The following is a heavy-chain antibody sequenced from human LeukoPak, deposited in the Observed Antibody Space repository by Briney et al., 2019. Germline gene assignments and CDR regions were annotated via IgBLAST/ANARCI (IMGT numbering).Heavy chain of an antibody. J-gene: IGHJ4*02. CDR3: ARDGGYDFWSGYYQDY. CDR2: ISYDANIGSNK. CDR1: GLTFSRYA. V-gene: IGHV3-30-3*01. D-gene: IGHD3-3*01. Sequence: GGSLRLSCATSGLTFSRYAMHWVRQAPGKGLEWVALISYDANIGSNKYYADSVKGRFTISRDNSKNTLYLQMNSLRAEDTAVYYCARDGGYDFWSGYYQDYWGQGTLVTVSS.